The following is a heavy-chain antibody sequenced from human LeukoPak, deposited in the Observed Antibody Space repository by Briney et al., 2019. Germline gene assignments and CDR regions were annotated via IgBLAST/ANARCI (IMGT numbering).Heavy chain of an antibody. Sequence: GGAQRRSWAACGGNCSSYWMTWVREAPGKGLEWVDSIKQVGSEKYYVDSLKGRFTISRDNAKNSLYLQMNSLRADDTGVYYCARDRRGPFDYWGQGTLVTVSS. V-gene: IGHV3-7*03. J-gene: IGHJ4*02. D-gene: IGHD3-10*01. CDR3: ARDRRGPFDY. CDR2: IKQVGSEK. CDR1: GGNCSSYW.